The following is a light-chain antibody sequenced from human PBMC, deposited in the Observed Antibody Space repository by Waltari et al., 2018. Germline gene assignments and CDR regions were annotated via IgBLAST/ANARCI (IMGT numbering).Light chain of an antibody. CDR1: NSNIGAGYE. CDR2: DST. Sequence: QSALTQPPSVSGAPGQRVTISCSGSNSNIGAGYEVHWYQQVPGTAPKLLIFDSTNRPSGVADRFSGSKSGTSASLAITGLQAEDEADYYCQSYDNSLRGWGFGGGTKLTVL. CDR3: QSYDNSLRGWG. V-gene: IGLV1-40*01. J-gene: IGLJ3*02.